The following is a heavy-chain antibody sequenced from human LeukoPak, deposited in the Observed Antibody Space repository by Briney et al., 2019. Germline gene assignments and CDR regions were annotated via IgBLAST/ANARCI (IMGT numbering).Heavy chain of an antibody. CDR2: IIPIFGTA. CDR3: ANNLGAAYKYYGMDV. D-gene: IGHD1-26*01. J-gene: IGHJ6*02. CDR1: GGTFSSYA. Sequence: GASVKVSCKASGGTFSSYAISWVRQAPGQGLEWMGGIIPIFGTANYAQKFQGRVTITADESTSTAYMELSSLRSEDTAVYYCANNLGAAYKYYGMDVWGQGTTVTVSS. V-gene: IGHV1-69*01.